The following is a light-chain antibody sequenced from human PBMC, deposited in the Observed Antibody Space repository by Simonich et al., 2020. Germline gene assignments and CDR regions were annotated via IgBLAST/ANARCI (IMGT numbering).Light chain of an antibody. V-gene: IGKV3-15*01. CDR3: QQRSNWPPIT. J-gene: IGKJ5*01. Sequence: EIVMTQSPATLSVSPGERATLSCRASQSVRRNLAWYQQKPGQAPRLLIDGAATRATGIPARFSGSGSGTEFTLTISSMQSEDFAVYYCQQRSNWPPITFGQGTRLEIK. CDR1: QSVRRN. CDR2: GAA.